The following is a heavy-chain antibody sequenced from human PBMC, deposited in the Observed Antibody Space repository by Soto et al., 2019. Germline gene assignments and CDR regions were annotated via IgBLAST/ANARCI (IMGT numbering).Heavy chain of an antibody. Sequence: VELLESGGGLVQPGGSLRLSCAASGFTFSSYAMSWVRQAPGKGLEWVSAISGSGGSTYYADSVRGRFTISRDNSKNTLDLQMNSLRAEDTAVYYCAKDISPVDTAMVFDYWGQGTLVTVSS. CDR1: GFTFSSYA. V-gene: IGHV3-23*01. CDR3: AKDISPVDTAMVFDY. J-gene: IGHJ4*02. D-gene: IGHD5-18*01. CDR2: ISGSGGST.